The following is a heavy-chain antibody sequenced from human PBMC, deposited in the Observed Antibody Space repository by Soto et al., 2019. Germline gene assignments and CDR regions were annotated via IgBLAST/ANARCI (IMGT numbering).Heavy chain of an antibody. V-gene: IGHV3-21*01. J-gene: IGHJ5*02. Sequence: EVQLVESGGGLVKPGGSLRLSCAASGFTFSSYSMNWVRQAPGKGLEWVSSISSSSSYIYYADSVKGRFTISRDNAKKSLDLQMNSLRAEDTAVYYCARGYCSGGSCGGAPSWFDPWGQGTLVTVSS. CDR1: GFTFSSYS. CDR3: ARGYCSGGSCGGAPSWFDP. D-gene: IGHD2-15*01. CDR2: ISSSSSYI.